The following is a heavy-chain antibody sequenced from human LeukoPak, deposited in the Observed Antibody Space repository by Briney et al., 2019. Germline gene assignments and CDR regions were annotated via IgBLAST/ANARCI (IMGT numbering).Heavy chain of an antibody. V-gene: IGHV4-59*12. CDR2: IYYSGST. CDR3: ARESSHGDPVDY. CDR1: GGSISSYY. D-gene: IGHD4-17*01. Sequence: SGTLSLTCTVSGGSISSYYWSWIRQHSGKGLEWIGYIYYSGSTNYNPFLKSRVTMSVDTSKNQFSLKLSSVTAADTAVYYCARESSHGDPVDYWGQGTLVTVSS. J-gene: IGHJ4*02.